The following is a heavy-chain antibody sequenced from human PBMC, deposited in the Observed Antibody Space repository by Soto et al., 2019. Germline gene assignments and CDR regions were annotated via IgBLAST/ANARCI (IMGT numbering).Heavy chain of an antibody. Sequence: GGSLRLSSAASGFMFSIYEMNWVRKSPGKGLEWVLYISSGGINIHYADSVKGRFTISRDNAKNSLYLQMDNLRAEDTAVYYCARDHPNRNYGTCFDYWGQGTPVTVSS. CDR3: ARDHPNRNYGTCFDY. J-gene: IGHJ4*02. CDR1: GFMFSIYE. V-gene: IGHV3-48*03. CDR2: ISSGGINI. D-gene: IGHD1-7*01.